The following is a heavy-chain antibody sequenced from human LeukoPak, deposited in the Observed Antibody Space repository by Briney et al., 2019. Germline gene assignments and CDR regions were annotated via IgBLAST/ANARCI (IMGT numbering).Heavy chain of an antibody. D-gene: IGHD2-15*01. CDR1: GGSISSGRYY. Sequence: PSGTLSLTCTVSGGSISSGRYYWGWIRQPPGKGLEWIGSIYNSGSTYYNPSLKSRVTISVDMSKNQFSLRLTSVTAADTAVYYCARNSSTVVVVAATPRKQGFDYWGQGTLVTVSS. CDR3: ARNSSTVVVVAATPRKQGFDY. CDR2: IYNSGST. V-gene: IGHV4-39*01. J-gene: IGHJ4*02.